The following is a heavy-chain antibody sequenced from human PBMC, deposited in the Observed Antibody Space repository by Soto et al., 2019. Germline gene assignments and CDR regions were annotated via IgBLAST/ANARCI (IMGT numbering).Heavy chain of an antibody. Sequence: QVQLQESGPGLVKPSETLSLTCTVSGGSISSYYWSWIRQPPGKGLEWIGYIYYSGSTNYNPSLKSRVTISVDTSKNQSSLKLSSVTAADTAVYYCARGYDFWSGYYYFDYWGQGTLVTVSS. D-gene: IGHD3-3*01. J-gene: IGHJ4*02. CDR2: IYYSGST. V-gene: IGHV4-59*01. CDR1: GGSISSYY. CDR3: ARGYDFWSGYYYFDY.